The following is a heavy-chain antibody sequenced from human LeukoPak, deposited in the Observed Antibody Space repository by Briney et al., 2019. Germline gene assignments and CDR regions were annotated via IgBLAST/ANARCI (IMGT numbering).Heavy chain of an antibody. V-gene: IGHV3-30*18. CDR1: GFTFSSYG. CDR3: AKDLVLYCSGGSCYQPTAFDI. Sequence: GGSLRLSCAASGFTFSSYGMHWLRQAPGKGLEGVAVISYDGSNKYYADYVKGRFTISRDNSKSTLYLQMNSLRAEDTAVYYCAKDLVLYCSGGSCYQPTAFDIWGQGTMVTVSS. J-gene: IGHJ3*02. D-gene: IGHD2-15*01. CDR2: ISYDGSNK.